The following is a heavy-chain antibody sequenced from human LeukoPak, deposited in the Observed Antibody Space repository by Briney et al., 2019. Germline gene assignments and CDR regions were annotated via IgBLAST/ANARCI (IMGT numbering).Heavy chain of an antibody. CDR1: GGSISSSNW. Sequence: PSGTLSLTCAVSGGSISSSNWWSWVRQPPGKGLEWIGSIYFSGISYYSPSLKSRVTISVDTSNKQFSLKLRSVTAADTAVYYCARCDFWGGYRSPRYYFDYWGQGTLVTVSS. D-gene: IGHD3-16*02. V-gene: IGHV4-4*02. J-gene: IGHJ4*02. CDR2: IYFSGIS. CDR3: ARCDFWGGYRSPRYYFDY.